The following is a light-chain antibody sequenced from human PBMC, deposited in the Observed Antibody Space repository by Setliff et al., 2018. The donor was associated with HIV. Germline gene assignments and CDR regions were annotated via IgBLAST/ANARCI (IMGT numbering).Light chain of an antibody. CDR1: SSDVGHYNL. Sequence: ALTQPASVSGSPGQSITISCTGTSSDVGHYNLVSWYQQHPGKAPKLMIYQATKRPSGVSNRFSGSKSGNTASLTISGLQAEDEADYYCCSNTGSNTYVFGTGTKVTVL. CDR3: CSNTGSNTYV. J-gene: IGLJ1*01. V-gene: IGLV2-23*01. CDR2: QAT.